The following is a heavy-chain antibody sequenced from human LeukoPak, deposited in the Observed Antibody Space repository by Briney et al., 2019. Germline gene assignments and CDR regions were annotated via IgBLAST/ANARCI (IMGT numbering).Heavy chain of an antibody. J-gene: IGHJ3*02. CDR1: GFTSDEYG. CDR2: ISWNGATT. CDR3: ARDQDYGDYIWDAFDI. V-gene: IGHV3-20*04. D-gene: IGHD4-17*01. Sequence: GGSLRLSCVASGFTSDEYGMSWVRQAPGKGLEWVSGISWNGATTGYADSVKGRFTISRDNAKNSLFLQMNSLRAEDTALYYCARDQDYGDYIWDAFDIWGQGTMVTVSS.